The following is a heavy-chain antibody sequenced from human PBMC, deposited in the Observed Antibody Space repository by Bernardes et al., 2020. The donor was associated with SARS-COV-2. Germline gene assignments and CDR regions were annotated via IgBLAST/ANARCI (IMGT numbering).Heavy chain of an antibody. J-gene: IGHJ6*02. V-gene: IGHV4-34*01. D-gene: IGHD6-13*01. CDR1: GGSFSGYY. CDR3: ARGRIAAAGNRGGFYYYYYYGMDV. CDR2: INHSGST. Sequence: SETLSLTCAVYGGSFSGYYWSWIRQPPGKGLEWIGEINHSGSTNYNPSLKSRVTISVDTSKNQFSLKLSSVTAADTAVYYCARGRIAAAGNRGGFYYYYYYGMDVWGQGTTVTVSS.